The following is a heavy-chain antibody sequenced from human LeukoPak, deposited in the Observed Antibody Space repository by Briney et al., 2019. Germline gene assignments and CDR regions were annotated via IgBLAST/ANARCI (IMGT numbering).Heavy chain of an antibody. V-gene: IGHV4-39*07. Sequence: SETLSLTCTVSGGSISSSSYYWGWIRQPPGKGLEWIGSIYYSGSTYYNPSLKSRVTISVDTSKNQFSLKLSSVTAADTAVYYCARGGQGRIAVADGGFDYWGQGTLVTVSS. CDR3: ARGGQGRIAVADGGFDY. J-gene: IGHJ4*02. CDR2: IYYSGST. D-gene: IGHD6-19*01. CDR1: GGSISSSSYY.